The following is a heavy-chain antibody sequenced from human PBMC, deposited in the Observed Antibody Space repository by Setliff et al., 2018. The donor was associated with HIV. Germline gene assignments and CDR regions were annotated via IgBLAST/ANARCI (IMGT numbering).Heavy chain of an antibody. Sequence: SETLSLTCTVSGYSISSSSYYWDWIRQPPGKGLEWIGSIYYSGRTYYNPSLKSRVTISVDTSKNQFSLKLSPVTAADTAVYYCARDFRIGWAVQDYWYFDLWGRGTLVTVSS. J-gene: IGHJ2*01. CDR1: GYSISSSSYY. V-gene: IGHV4-39*07. CDR3: ARDFRIGWAVQDYWYFDL. D-gene: IGHD1-26*01. CDR2: IYYSGRT.